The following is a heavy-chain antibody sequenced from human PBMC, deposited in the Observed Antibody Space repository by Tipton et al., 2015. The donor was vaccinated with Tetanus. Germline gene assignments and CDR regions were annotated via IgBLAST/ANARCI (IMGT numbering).Heavy chain of an antibody. Sequence: TLSLTCAVSGASISPYYWSWIRQPPGKGLEWIGSIHDSGTTNYNPSLKSRLTMSVDTSNNLFSLKLTSVTAADTAVYYCAIVQLSSSFLKYNWLDPWGQVTLVTVAS. D-gene: IGHD3-3*02. V-gene: IGHV4-59*01. CDR3: AIVQLSSSFLKYNWLDP. CDR1: GASISPYY. CDR2: IHDSGTT. J-gene: IGHJ5*02.